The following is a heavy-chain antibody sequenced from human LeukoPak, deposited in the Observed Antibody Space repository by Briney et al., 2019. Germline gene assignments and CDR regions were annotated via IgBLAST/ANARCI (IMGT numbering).Heavy chain of an antibody. D-gene: IGHD3-3*01. CDR1: GYTFTGYY. J-gene: IGHJ6*03. CDR3: ARDGPRDWSGPSYYYYYYYMDV. Sequence: ASVKVSCKASGYTFTGYYMHWVRQAPGQGLEWMGWINPNSGGTNYAQKFQGRVTMTRDTSISTAYMELSRLRSDDTAVYYCARDGPRDWSGPSYYYYYYYMDVWGKGTTVTVSS. V-gene: IGHV1-2*02. CDR2: INPNSGGT.